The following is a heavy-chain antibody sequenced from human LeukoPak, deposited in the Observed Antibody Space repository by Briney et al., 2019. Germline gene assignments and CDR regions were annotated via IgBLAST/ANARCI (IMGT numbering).Heavy chain of an antibody. CDR2: ISGSGGST. J-gene: IGHJ3*02. Sequence: PGGSLRLSCAASGFTFSSYAMSWVRQAQGKGLEWVSAISGSGGSTYYADSVKGRFTISRDNSKNTLYLQMNSLRAEDTAVYYCAKESLSYGDSQGDAFDIWGQGTMVTVSS. D-gene: IGHD2-21*02. CDR1: GFTFSSYA. CDR3: AKESLSYGDSQGDAFDI. V-gene: IGHV3-23*01.